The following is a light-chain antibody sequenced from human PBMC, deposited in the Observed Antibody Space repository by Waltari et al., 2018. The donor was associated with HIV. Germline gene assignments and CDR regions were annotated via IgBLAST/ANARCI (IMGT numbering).Light chain of an antibody. CDR1: QGISSY. V-gene: IGKV1-9*01. CDR2: AAS. CDR3: QQLNSYPYT. Sequence: DIQLTQSPSFLSASVGDRVTITCRASQGISSYLAWYQNKPGKAPKLLIYAASTLQSGVPSRFSGSGSGTEFTLTISSLQPEDFATYYCQQLNSYPYTFGQGTKLEIK. J-gene: IGKJ2*01.